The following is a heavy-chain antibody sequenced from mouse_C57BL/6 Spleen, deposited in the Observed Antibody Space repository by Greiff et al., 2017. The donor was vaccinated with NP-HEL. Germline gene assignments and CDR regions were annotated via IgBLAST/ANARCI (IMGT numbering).Heavy chain of an antibody. V-gene: IGHV5-4*01. CDR2: ISDGGSYT. CDR3: ARDTNPSYYYGSSFYYFDY. J-gene: IGHJ2*01. CDR1: GFTFSSYA. Sequence: EVKLVESGGGLVKPGGSLKLSCAASGFTFSSYAMSWVRQTPEKRLEWVATISDGGSYTYYPDNVKGRFTISRDNAKNNLYLQMSHLKSEDTAMYYCARDTNPSYYYGSSFYYFDYWGQGTTLTVSS. D-gene: IGHD1-1*01.